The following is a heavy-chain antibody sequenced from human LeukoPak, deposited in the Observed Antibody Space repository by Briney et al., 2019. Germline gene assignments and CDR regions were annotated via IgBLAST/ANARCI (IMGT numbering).Heavy chain of an antibody. D-gene: IGHD3-22*01. J-gene: IGHJ6*03. V-gene: IGHV1-8*01. CDR1: GYTFTSYD. Sequence: GASVKVSCKASGYTFTSYDINWVRQGTGQGLEWLGWMNPNSGNTGYAQKFQGRVTMTRYTSISTAYMELSSLRSEDTAVYYCARGPTAYYYDSSGYQAGTYYYYYYMDVWGKGTTVTVSS. CDR3: ARGPTAYYYDSSGYQAGTYYYYYYMDV. CDR2: MNPNSGNT.